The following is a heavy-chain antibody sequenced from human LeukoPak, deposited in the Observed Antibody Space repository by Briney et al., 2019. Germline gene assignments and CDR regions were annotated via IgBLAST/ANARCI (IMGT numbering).Heavy chain of an antibody. CDR1: GFTFRSYA. J-gene: IGHJ4*02. Sequence: GSLRLSCAASGFTFRSYAMHWVRQAPGKGLEWVAVISSDGSNKYYADSVKGRFTISRDNSKNTLYLQMNSLRPEDTAVYYCARGLEYYYESSAYFLDYWGQGTLVTVSS. V-gene: IGHV3-30*04. CDR2: ISSDGSNK. CDR3: ARGLEYYYESSAYFLDY. D-gene: IGHD3-22*01.